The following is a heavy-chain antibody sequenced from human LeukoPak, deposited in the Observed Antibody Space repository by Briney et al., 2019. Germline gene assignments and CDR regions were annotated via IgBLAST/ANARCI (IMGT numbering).Heavy chain of an antibody. J-gene: IGHJ3*02. D-gene: IGHD1-26*01. Sequence: SVKASCKASGGTFSSYAISWVRQAPGQGLEWMGGIIPIFGTANYAQKFQGRVTITADKSTSTAYMELSSLRSEDTAVYYCARGLDQWELGAFDIWGQGTMVTVSS. CDR1: GGTFSSYA. CDR2: IIPIFGTA. V-gene: IGHV1-69*06. CDR3: ARGLDQWELGAFDI.